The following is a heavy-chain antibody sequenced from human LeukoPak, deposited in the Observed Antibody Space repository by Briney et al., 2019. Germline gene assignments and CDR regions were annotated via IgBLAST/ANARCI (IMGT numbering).Heavy chain of an antibody. V-gene: IGHV3-48*01. CDR2: ISSSSSTI. D-gene: IGHD3-10*01. Sequence: GGSLRLSCAASGFTVSSKYMSWVRQAPGKGLEWVSYISSSSSTIYYADSVKGRFTISRDNAKNSLYLQMNSLRAEDTAVYYCARDRGLTMIRGVITNDAFDIWGQGTMVTVSS. CDR3: ARDRGLTMIRGVITNDAFDI. J-gene: IGHJ3*02. CDR1: GFTVSSKY.